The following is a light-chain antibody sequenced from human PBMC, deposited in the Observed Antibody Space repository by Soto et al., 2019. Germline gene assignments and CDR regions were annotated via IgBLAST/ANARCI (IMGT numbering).Light chain of an antibody. V-gene: IGLV1-40*01. CDR2: GNS. J-gene: IGLJ7*01. CDR3: PSYDSSLSGAV. Sequence: QSVLTQPPSVSGAPGQRVTISCTGSSSNIGAGYDVHWYQQLPGTAPKLLIYGNSNRPSGVPDRFSGSKSGTSASLAITGLQAEDEADYYCPSYDSSLSGAVSGGGTQLTVL. CDR1: SSNIGAGYD.